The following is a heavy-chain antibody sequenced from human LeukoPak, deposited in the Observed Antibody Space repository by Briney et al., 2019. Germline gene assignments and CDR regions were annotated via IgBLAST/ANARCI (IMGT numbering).Heavy chain of an antibody. V-gene: IGHV3-15*05. D-gene: IGHD3-10*01. CDR2: IKSKADGGAI. CDR3: TTVTLRPVGL. CDR1: GFSFSRAW. Sequence: GGSLRLSCAASGFSFSRAWMSWVRQAPGKGLEWVGRIKSKADGGAIDYAAPVKDRFIISRDDSKNTLFLQLNSLKIEDTAVYYCTTVTLRPVGLWGQGTLVTVSS. J-gene: IGHJ4*02.